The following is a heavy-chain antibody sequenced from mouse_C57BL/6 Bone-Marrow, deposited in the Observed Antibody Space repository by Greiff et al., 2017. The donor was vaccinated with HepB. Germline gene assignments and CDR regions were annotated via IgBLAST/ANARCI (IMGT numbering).Heavy chain of an antibody. CDR3: TTPDDGYFSYWYFDV. V-gene: IGHV14-4*01. J-gene: IGHJ1*03. CDR1: GFNIKDDY. CDR2: IDPENGDT. D-gene: IGHD2-3*01. Sequence: EVQLQQSGAELVRPGASVKLSCTASGFNIKDDYMHWVKQRPEQGLEWIGWIDPENGDTEYASKFQGKATITADTSSNTAYLQLSSLTSEDTAVYYCTTPDDGYFSYWYFDVWGTGTTVTVSS.